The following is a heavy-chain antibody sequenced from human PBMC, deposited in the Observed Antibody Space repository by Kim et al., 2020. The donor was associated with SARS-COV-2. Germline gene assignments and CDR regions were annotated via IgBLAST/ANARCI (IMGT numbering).Heavy chain of an antibody. V-gene: IGHV6-1*01. CDR3: ARVGDYYGSGSSPADAFDI. J-gene: IGHJ3*02. CDR2: TYYRSKWYN. D-gene: IGHD3-10*01. Sequence: QTLSLTCAISGDNVSSNSAAWNWIRQSPSRGLEWLGRTYYRSKWYNDYAVSVKSRITINPDTSKNQFSLQLNSVTPEDTAVYYCARVGDYYGSGSSPADAFDIWGQGTMVTVSS. CDR1: GDNVSSNSAA.